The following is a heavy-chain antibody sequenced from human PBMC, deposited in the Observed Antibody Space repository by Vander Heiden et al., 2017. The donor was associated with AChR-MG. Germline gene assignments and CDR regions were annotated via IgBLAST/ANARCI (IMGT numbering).Heavy chain of an antibody. D-gene: IGHD2-21*01. Sequence: QVQLVQSGAEVQRPRASVKVSCKASGYTFINYYIHWVRQAPGQGLEWMGIINPRSGDGNYAEKFQDRVTMTSDTSTATVYMEISSLRQEDTAIYYCARDLSCDGGGCRDYWGQGALVTVSS. CDR2: INPRSGDG. J-gene: IGHJ4*02. CDR1: GYTFINYY. CDR3: ARDLSCDGGGCRDY. V-gene: IGHV1-46*01.